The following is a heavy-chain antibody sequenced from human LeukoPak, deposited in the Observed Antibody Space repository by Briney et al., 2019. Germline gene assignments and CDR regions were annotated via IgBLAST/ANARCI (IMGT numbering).Heavy chain of an antibody. Sequence: GGSLRLSCAASGLTFGDYAMSWVRQAPGKGLEWVSTISSSGRGTYYADSVKGRFTISRDNSKNTLYLQMNSLRAEDTAVFYCAEIPPGYCSAGSCYLDYWGQGTLVTVSS. CDR2: ISSSGRGT. J-gene: IGHJ4*02. D-gene: IGHD2-15*01. CDR3: AEIPPGYCSAGSCYLDY. V-gene: IGHV3-23*01. CDR1: GLTFGDYA.